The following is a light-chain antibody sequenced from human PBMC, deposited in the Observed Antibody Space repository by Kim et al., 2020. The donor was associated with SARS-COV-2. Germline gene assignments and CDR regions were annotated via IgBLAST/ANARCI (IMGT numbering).Light chain of an antibody. Sequence: EIVLTQSPATLSLSPGERATLSCRASQSVSSYLAWYQQKPGQAPRLLIYDASNSATGIPARFSGSGSGTDFTLTISSLEPEDFAVYYCQQRSNWPPGWTFGQGTKVDIK. J-gene: IGKJ1*01. V-gene: IGKV3-11*01. CDR3: QQRSNWPPGWT. CDR1: QSVSSY. CDR2: DAS.